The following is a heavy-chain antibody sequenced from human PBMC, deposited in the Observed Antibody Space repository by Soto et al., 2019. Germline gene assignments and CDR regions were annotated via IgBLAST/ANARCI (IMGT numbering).Heavy chain of an antibody. CDR2: IYYSGST. Sequence: TLSLTFTVSGGSISSGDYYGSWIRQPPGKGLEWIGYIYYSGSTYYNPSLKSRVTISVDTSKNQFSLKLSSVTAADTAVYYCARAIRYYYGMDVWGQGTTVTVPS. CDR3: ARAIRYYYGMDV. J-gene: IGHJ6*02. V-gene: IGHV4-30-4*01. CDR1: GGSISSGDYY.